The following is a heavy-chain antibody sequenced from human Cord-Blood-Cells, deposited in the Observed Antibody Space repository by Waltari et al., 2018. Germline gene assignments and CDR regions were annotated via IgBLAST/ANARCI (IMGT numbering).Heavy chain of an antibody. V-gene: IGHV4-4*02. CDR3: ARGAREGDFWSGYWFDP. Sequence: QVQLQESGPGLVKPSGTLSLTCAVSGGSISSSTWWSWVRQPPGKGLEWIGEIYHSGSTNYNPSLKSRVTISVDKSKNQFSLKLSSVTAADTAVYYCARGAREGDFWSGYWFDPWGQGTLVTVSS. D-gene: IGHD3-3*01. CDR2: IYHSGST. CDR1: GGSISSSTW. J-gene: IGHJ5*02.